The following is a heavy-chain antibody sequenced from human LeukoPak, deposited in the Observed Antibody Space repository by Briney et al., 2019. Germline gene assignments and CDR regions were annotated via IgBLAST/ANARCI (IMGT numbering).Heavy chain of an antibody. D-gene: IGHD6-13*01. V-gene: IGHV4-59*01. Sequence: PSETLSLTCTISGGSISSYYWSWIRQPPGKGLEWIGYIYYSGTTNYNPSLKSRVTIAVDTSKNQFSLKLSSVTAADTAVYYCARGVYIAAAQYGYWGQGTLVTVSS. J-gene: IGHJ4*02. CDR2: IYYSGTT. CDR3: ARGVYIAAAQYGY. CDR1: GGSISSYY.